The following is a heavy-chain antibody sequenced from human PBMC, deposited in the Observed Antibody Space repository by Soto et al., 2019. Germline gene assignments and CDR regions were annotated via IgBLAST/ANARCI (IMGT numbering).Heavy chain of an antibody. J-gene: IGHJ6*02. CDR3: ARGRPAYSSGWYFNYYYYGMDV. Sequence: LRLSCAASGFTFSSYDMHWVRQATGKGLEWVSAIGTAGDTYYPGSVKGRFTISRENAKNSLYLQMNSLRAEDTAVYYCARGRPAYSSGWYFNYYYYGMDVWGQGTTVTVSS. CDR2: IGTAGDT. D-gene: IGHD6-19*01. V-gene: IGHV3-13*01. CDR1: GFTFSSYD.